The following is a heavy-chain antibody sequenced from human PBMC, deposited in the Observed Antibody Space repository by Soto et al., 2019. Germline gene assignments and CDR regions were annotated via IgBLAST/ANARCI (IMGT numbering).Heavy chain of an antibody. CDR2: ISYDGSNK. CDR1: GFTFSSYA. CDR3: ARSDSSGWSH. V-gene: IGHV3-30-3*01. D-gene: IGHD6-19*01. Sequence: GGSLRLSCAASGFTFSSYARHWVRQAPGKGLEWVAVISYDGSNKYYADSVKGRFTISRDNSKNTLYLQMNSLRAEDTAVYYCARSDSSGWSHWGQGTLVTVSS. J-gene: IGHJ4*02.